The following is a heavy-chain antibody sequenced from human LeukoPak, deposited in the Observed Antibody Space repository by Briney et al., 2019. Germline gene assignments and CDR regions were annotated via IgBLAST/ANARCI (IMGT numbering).Heavy chain of an antibody. D-gene: IGHD3-22*01. Sequence: SGTLSLTCTVSGGSITNSNWWSWVRQPPGKGLEWIGEIYHTGSTNYNPSLKSRVTISVDKSKNQFSLKLNSVTAADTAVYYCARAHLNYYDSSGYFDYWGQGTLVTVSS. J-gene: IGHJ4*02. CDR1: GGSITNSNW. V-gene: IGHV4-4*02. CDR2: IYHTGST. CDR3: ARAHLNYYDSSGYFDY.